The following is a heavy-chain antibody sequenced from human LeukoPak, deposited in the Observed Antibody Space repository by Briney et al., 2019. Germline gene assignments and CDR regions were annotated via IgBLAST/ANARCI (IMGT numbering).Heavy chain of an antibody. Sequence: PGGSLTLSCEASGFIFSNYGMHWVRQAPGKGLEWVALIWYDGKTKSHADSVKGRFTISRDNSGNTLFLQMSSLRVEDTAIYYCAREWGRIAVAGGPGYWGQGALVTVSS. D-gene: IGHD6-19*01. CDR1: GFIFSNYG. CDR3: AREWGRIAVAGGPGY. V-gene: IGHV3-33*01. CDR2: IWYDGKTK. J-gene: IGHJ4*02.